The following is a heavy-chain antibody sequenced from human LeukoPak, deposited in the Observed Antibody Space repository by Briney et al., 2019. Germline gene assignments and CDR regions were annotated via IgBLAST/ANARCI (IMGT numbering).Heavy chain of an antibody. J-gene: IGHJ5*02. Sequence: GGSLRLSCAASGFTFSSYSMNWVRQAPGRGLEWVSSISSSSSYIYYADSVKGRFTISRDNAKNSLNLQMNSLRAEDTAVYYCARLGYSGYDLSDLRNWFDPWGQGTLVTVSS. CDR3: ARLGYSGYDLSDLRNWFDP. D-gene: IGHD5-12*01. CDR1: GFTFSSYS. V-gene: IGHV3-21*01. CDR2: ISSSSSYI.